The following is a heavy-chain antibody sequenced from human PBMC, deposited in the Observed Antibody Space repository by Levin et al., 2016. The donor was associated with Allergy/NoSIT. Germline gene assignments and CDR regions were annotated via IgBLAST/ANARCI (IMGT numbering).Heavy chain of an antibody. D-gene: IGHD3-22*01. CDR3: ATVLYDSGGHNWFDA. CDR2: IYSGGST. J-gene: IGHJ5*02. Sequence: GESLKISCAASGFTVSSNYMSWVRQAPGKGLEWVSVIYSGGSTYYADSVKGRFTISRDNAKNSLYLQMNSLRAEDTAVYYCATVLYDSGGHNWFDAWGQGTLVTVSS. CDR1: GFTVSSNY. V-gene: IGHV3-53*01.